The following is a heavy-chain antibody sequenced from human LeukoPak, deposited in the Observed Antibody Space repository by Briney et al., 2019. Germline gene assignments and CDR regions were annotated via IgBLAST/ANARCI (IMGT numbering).Heavy chain of an antibody. CDR3: TRDQWNYDTSGYYATFDY. CDR2: INPNSGGT. D-gene: IGHD3-22*01. J-gene: IGHJ4*02. V-gene: IGHV1-2*02. CDR1: GYSFIDYY. Sequence: ASVKVSCKASGYSFIDYYIHWVRQAPGQGLEWMGWINPNSGGTSYAQKFQGRVTMRRDTSISTAYMELSRLRSDDTAVYYCTRDQWNYDTSGYYATFDYWGQGSLVTVSS.